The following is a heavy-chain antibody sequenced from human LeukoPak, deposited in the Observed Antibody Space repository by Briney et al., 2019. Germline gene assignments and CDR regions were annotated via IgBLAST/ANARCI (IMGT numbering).Heavy chain of an antibody. J-gene: IGHJ5*02. D-gene: IGHD6-19*01. CDR2: ISPSGGST. Sequence: ASVKVSCKASGYPFNSYYMHWVRQAPGQGLEWMGIISPSGGSTAYAQKFQGRVTMTRDTSTSIVYMELSTLRSEDTAVYYCARDHGNNGWYRWFDPWGQGTLVTVSS. CDR1: GYPFNSYY. CDR3: ARDHGNNGWYRWFDP. V-gene: IGHV1-46*02.